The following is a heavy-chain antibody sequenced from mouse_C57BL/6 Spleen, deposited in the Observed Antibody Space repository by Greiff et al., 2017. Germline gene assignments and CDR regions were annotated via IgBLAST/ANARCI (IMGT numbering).Heavy chain of an antibody. D-gene: IGHD3-2*02. V-gene: IGHV7-3*01. CDR2: IRNKANGYTT. CDR3: ARQTAQAPYYYAMDY. J-gene: IGHJ4*01. Sequence: EVKLVESGGGLVQPGGSLSLSCAASGFTFTDYYMSWVRQPPGKALEWLGFIRNKANGYTTEYSAAVKGRFTISRDNSQSILYLQMNALRAEDSATYYCARQTAQAPYYYAMDYWGQGTSVTVSS. CDR1: GFTFTDYY.